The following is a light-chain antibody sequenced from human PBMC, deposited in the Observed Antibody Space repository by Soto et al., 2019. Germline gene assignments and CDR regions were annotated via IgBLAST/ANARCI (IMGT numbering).Light chain of an antibody. Sequence: QAVVTQEPSLTVSPGGTVTLACGSRTGAVTSGHYPYWFQQKPGQAPRTLIYDTSNKHSWTPARFSGSLLGGKAALTLSGAQPEDEAEYYCLLSYSGAPCVFGTGTKLTVL. J-gene: IGLJ1*01. CDR1: TGAVTSGHY. CDR2: DTS. CDR3: LLSYSGAPCV. V-gene: IGLV7-46*01.